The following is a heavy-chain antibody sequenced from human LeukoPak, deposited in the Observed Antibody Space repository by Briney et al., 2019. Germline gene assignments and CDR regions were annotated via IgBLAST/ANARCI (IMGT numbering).Heavy chain of an antibody. Sequence: ASVKVSCKASGYTFTGYYMHWVRQAPGQGLEWMGWINPNSGGTNYAQMFQGRVTMTRDTSISTAYMELSRLRSDDTAVYYCARESSVLRYFDWLSPVDYWGQGTLVTVSS. V-gene: IGHV1-2*02. J-gene: IGHJ4*02. CDR3: ARESSVLRYFDWLSPVDY. CDR1: GYTFTGYY. CDR2: INPNSGGT. D-gene: IGHD3-9*01.